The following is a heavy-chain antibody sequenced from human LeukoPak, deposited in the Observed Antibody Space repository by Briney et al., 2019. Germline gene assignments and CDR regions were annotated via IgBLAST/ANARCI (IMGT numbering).Heavy chain of an antibody. CDR2: IYYSGST. D-gene: IGHD2-8*02. V-gene: IGHV4-59*01. J-gene: IGHJ5*02. Sequence: PSETLSLTCTVSGGSISSYYWSWIRQPPGKGLEWIGYIYYSGSTNYNPSLKSRVTISVDTSKNQFSLKLSSVTAADTAVYYCARVGTGLASRFDPWGQGTLVTVSS. CDR1: GGSISSYY. CDR3: ARVGTGLASRFDP.